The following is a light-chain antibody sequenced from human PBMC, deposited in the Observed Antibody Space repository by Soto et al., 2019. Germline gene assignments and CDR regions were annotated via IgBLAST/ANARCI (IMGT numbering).Light chain of an antibody. Sequence: ETRMTQSPATLSVSPGERVTLSCRASQSVRNSVAWYQQRHGQAPWLLIYDASFRATGISARFSGSGSGTEFTLTISSLQSEDFAVYYCQQYNNWPRTFGQGTKLEI. CDR2: DAS. CDR3: QQYNNWPRT. J-gene: IGKJ2*01. CDR1: QSVRNS. V-gene: IGKV3-15*01.